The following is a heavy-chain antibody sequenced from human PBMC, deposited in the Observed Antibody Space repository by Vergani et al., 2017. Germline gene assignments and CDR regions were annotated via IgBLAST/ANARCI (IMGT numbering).Heavy chain of an antibody. CDR3: ATTPLYDFWKIDI. Sequence: QVQLVQSGAEVKKPGSSVKVSCKASGGTFSSYAISWVRQAPGQGLEWMGRIIPILGIANYAQKFQGRVTITADKSTSTAYMELSSLRSEDTAVYYCATTPLYDFWKIDIWGQGTMVTVSS. CDR2: IIPILGIA. V-gene: IGHV1-69*04. D-gene: IGHD3-3*01. J-gene: IGHJ3*02. CDR1: GGTFSSYA.